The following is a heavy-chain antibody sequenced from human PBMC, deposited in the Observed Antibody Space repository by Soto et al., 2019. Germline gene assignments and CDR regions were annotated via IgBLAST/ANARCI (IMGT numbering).Heavy chain of an antibody. V-gene: IGHV1-46*01. CDR2: INPSGGT. D-gene: IGHD5-18*01. CDR1: GSTFTSYY. CDR3: AREGYSYGYDPQYYYYGMDV. Sequence: GASVKVSCTASGSTFTSYYMHWVRQAPGQGLEWMGIINPSGGTSYAQKFQGRVTMARDTSTSTVYMELRSLRSDDTAVYYCAREGYSYGYDPQYYYYGMDVWGQGTTVTVSS. J-gene: IGHJ6*02.